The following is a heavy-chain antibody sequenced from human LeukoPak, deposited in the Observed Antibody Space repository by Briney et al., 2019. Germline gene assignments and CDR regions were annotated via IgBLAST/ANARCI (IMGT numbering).Heavy chain of an antibody. CDR1: GGSISSGTYY. Sequence: SETLSLTCTVSGGSISSGTYYWAWIRQPPGRGLEWIGSFYYSGSTYYNPSLKSRVTISVDTSKNQFSLELSSVTAADTAIYYCARQGTSDTSHFDYWGQGTLVTVSS. D-gene: IGHD2-2*01. V-gene: IGHV4-39*01. CDR2: FYYSGST. J-gene: IGHJ4*02. CDR3: ARQGTSDTSHFDY.